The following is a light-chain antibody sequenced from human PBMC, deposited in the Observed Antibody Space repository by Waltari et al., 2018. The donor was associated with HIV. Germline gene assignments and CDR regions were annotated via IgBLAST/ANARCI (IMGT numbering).Light chain of an antibody. CDR1: QTVGSN. CDR2: STF. J-gene: IGKJ2*01. V-gene: IGKV3-15*01. CDR3: HQYSDWPST. Sequence: EIVMTQSPATLSVFPGDTATLSCRASQTVGSNLACYQQKPGQPPRLLIYSTFTRATGVPARFSGSGSGTEVTLIINTLQSEDFAVYFCHQYSDWPSTFGQGTKLEVK.